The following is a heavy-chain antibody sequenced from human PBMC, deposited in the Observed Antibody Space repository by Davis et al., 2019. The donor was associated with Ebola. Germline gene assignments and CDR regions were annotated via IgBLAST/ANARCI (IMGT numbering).Heavy chain of an antibody. CDR3: ASSSGYYSPHFDY. CDR1: GGSFSGYY. J-gene: IGHJ4*02. V-gene: IGHV4-34*01. CDR2: INHSGST. Sequence: SETLSLTCAVYGGSFSGYYWSWIRQPPGKGLEWIGEINHSGSTNYNPSLQSRVTISVDTSKNQFSLKLSSVTAADTAVYYCASSSGYYSPHFDYWGQGTLVTVSS. D-gene: IGHD3-22*01.